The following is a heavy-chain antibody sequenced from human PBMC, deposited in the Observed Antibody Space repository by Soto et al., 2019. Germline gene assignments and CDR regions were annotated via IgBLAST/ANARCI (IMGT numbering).Heavy chain of an antibody. CDR1: GFTFSSYG. V-gene: IGHV3-33*01. Sequence: PGGSLRLSCAASGFTFSSYGMHWVRQAPGKGLEWVAVIWYDGSNKYYADSVKGRFTISRDNSKNTLYLHMNSLRAEDTAVYYCARERIAAAGIYYYYYGMDVWGQGTTVTVSS. CDR2: IWYDGSNK. CDR3: ARERIAAAGIYYYYYGMDV. D-gene: IGHD6-13*01. J-gene: IGHJ6*02.